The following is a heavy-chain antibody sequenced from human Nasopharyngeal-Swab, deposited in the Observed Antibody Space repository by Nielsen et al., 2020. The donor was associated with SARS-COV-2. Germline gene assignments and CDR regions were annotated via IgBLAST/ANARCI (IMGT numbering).Heavy chain of an antibody. CDR1: GFTVSSNY. D-gene: IGHD5-24*01. CDR2: IYSGGST. CDR3: ARDRGEMATIRGYYYGMDV. J-gene: IGHJ6*02. Sequence: GESLKISCAASGFTVSSNYMSWVRQAPGKGLEWVSVIYSGGSTYYADSVKGRFTISRDNSKNTLYLQMNSLRAEDTAVYYCARDRGEMATIRGYYYGMDVWGQGTTVTVSS. V-gene: IGHV3-53*01.